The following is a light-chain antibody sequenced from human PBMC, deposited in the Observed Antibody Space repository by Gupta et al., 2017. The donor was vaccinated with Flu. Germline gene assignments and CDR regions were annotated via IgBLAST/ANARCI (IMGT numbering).Light chain of an antibody. CDR1: QSLRKSNGSNY. J-gene: IGKJ4*01. V-gene: IGKV2-28*01. Sequence: EIVMTQYQLSLPVAPGESASMSCRSSQSLRKSNGSNYLDWYLQRPGRSPQLLIYLSSHRASGVPDRCSGSWSGTDFTLKISRVEAEDVGVYYCMQSLQGLTFGGGTKMEIK. CDR2: LSS. CDR3: MQSLQGLT.